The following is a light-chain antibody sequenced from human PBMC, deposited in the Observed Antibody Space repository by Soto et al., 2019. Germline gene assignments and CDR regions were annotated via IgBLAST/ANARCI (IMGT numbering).Light chain of an antibody. V-gene: IGLV1-47*01. CDR1: TSNIGSNY. CDR2: RNN. Sequence: QSVLTQPPSASGTPGQGVTISCSGSTSNIGSNYVYWYQQLPGTAPKLLIYRNNQRPSGVPDRFSGSKSGTSASLAISGLRSDDEADYFCAPWDDSLNGFYVFGTGTKVTVL. CDR3: APWDDSLNGFYV. J-gene: IGLJ1*01.